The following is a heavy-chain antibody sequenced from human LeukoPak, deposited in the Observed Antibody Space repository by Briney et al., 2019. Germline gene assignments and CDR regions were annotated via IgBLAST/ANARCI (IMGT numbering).Heavy chain of an antibody. J-gene: IGHJ4*02. V-gene: IGHV3-49*03. CDR3: TRVGGCSSSSCYGDY. Sequence: GGSLRLSCTASGFTFGDYAMSWFRQAPGKGLEWVGFIRSKAYGGTAEYAASVKGRFTISRDDSKSIAYLQMNSLKTEDTAVYYCTRVGGCSSSSCYGDYWGQGTLVTVSS. CDR1: GFTFGDYA. D-gene: IGHD2-2*01. CDR2: IRSKAYGGTA.